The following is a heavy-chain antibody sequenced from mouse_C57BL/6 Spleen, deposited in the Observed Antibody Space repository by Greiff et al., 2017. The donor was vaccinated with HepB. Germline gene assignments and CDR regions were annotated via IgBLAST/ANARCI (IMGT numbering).Heavy chain of an antibody. CDR1: GYTFTSYW. CDR3: ARDYYYGSSYPWYFDV. CDR2: IDPSDSET. D-gene: IGHD1-1*01. Sequence: VQLQQPGAELVRPGSSVKLSCKASGYTFTSYWMHWVKQRPIQGLEWIGNIDPSDSETHYNQKFKDKATLTVDKSSSTAYMQLSSLTSEDSAVYYCARDYYYGSSYPWYFDVWGTGTTVTVSS. J-gene: IGHJ1*03. V-gene: IGHV1-52*01.